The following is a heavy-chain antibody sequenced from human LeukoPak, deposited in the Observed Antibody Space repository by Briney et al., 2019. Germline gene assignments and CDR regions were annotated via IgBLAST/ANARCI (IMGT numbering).Heavy chain of an antibody. Sequence: ASVKVSCKASGYTFTSYGISWVRQAPGQGLEWMGWISAYNGNTNYAQKLQGTVTMTTDTSTSTAYMELRSLRSDDTAVYYCARPRIAAAGAFDAFDIWGQGTVVTVSS. D-gene: IGHD6-13*01. CDR1: GYTFTSYG. CDR3: ARPRIAAAGAFDAFDI. V-gene: IGHV1-18*04. CDR2: ISAYNGNT. J-gene: IGHJ3*02.